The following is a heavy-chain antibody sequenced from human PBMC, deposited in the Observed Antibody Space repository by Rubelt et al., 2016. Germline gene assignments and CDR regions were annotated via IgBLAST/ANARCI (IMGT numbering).Heavy chain of an antibody. Sequence: QVQLVQSGAEVKKPGASVKVSCKASGYTFTSYGISWVRQAPGHGLEWMGWISAYNGNTNYAQNIQCRVTMTTDTPTSTDYMELRSLRSDDTAVYYCAREVMAISDYWGQGTLVTVSS. CDR1: GYTFTSYG. V-gene: IGHV1-18*01. J-gene: IGHJ4*02. CDR2: ISAYNGNT. CDR3: AREVMAISDY. D-gene: IGHD2-21*01.